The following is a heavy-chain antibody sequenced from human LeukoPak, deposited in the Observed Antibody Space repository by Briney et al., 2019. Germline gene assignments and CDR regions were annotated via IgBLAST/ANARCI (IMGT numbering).Heavy chain of an antibody. Sequence: GGSLRLSCAASGFNFRGYTMNWVRQAPGKGLEWVSVIYSGGSTYYADSVKGRFTISRDNSKNTLYLQMNSLRAEDTAVYYCARAPRNYYDSSGYYSEQYFDYWGQGTLVTVSS. J-gene: IGHJ4*02. CDR1: GFNFRGYT. V-gene: IGHV3-53*01. D-gene: IGHD3-22*01. CDR3: ARAPRNYYDSSGYYSEQYFDY. CDR2: IYSGGST.